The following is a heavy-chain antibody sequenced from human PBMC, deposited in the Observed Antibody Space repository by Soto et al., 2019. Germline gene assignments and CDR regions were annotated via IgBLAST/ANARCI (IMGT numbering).Heavy chain of an antibody. J-gene: IGHJ6*02. CDR1: GFTFSSYG. CDR3: AKDYYDSSGYYYALYRRIYYYYGMDV. V-gene: IGHV3-30*18. D-gene: IGHD3-22*01. Sequence: SCAASGFTFSSYGMHWVRQAPGKGLEWVAVISYDGSNKYYADSVKGRFTISRDNSKNTLYLQMDSLRAEDTAVYYCAKDYYDSSGYYYALYRRIYYYYGMDVWGQGTTVTVSS. CDR2: ISYDGSNK.